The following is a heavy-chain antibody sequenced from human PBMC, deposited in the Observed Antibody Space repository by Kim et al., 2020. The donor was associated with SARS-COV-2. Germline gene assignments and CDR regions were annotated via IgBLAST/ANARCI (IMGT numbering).Heavy chain of an antibody. D-gene: IGHD6-13*01. Sequence: ADSGKGRYTISRDNAKTTLYLQMNSLRAEDTAVYYCAREQQRVLGNWFDPWGQGTLFTVSS. V-gene: IGHV3-74*01. J-gene: IGHJ5*02. CDR3: AREQQRVLGNWFDP.